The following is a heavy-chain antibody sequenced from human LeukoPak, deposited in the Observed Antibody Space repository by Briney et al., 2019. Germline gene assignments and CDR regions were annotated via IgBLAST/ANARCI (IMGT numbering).Heavy chain of an antibody. CDR1: GGSISSHY. D-gene: IGHD3-22*01. CDR3: ARGGTTYYDSSGSLL. CDR2: IYYSGST. V-gene: IGHV4-59*11. J-gene: IGHJ4*02. Sequence: SETLSLTCTVSGGSISSHYWSWIRQPPGKGLEWIGCIYYSGSTNYNPSLKSRITISVDTSKNQFSLKLSSVTAADTAVYYCARGGTTYYDSSGSLLWGQGTLVTVSS.